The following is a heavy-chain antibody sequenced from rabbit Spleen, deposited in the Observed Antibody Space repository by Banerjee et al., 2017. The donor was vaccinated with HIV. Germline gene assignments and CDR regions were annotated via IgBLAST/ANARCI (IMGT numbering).Heavy chain of an antibody. CDR2: IYIGDGDT. CDR1: GIDFSTYA. Sequence: ELVESGGGLVQAGESLKLSCKASGIDFSTYAMIWVRQAPGKGLEWIACIYIGDGDTYYMSWAKGRFTISKTSSTTVTLQMSSLTAADTAMYFCARGADVDVGNYFKLWGPGTLVTVS. V-gene: IGHV1S47*01. CDR3: ARGADVDVGNYFKL. D-gene: IGHD4-1*01. J-gene: IGHJ4*01.